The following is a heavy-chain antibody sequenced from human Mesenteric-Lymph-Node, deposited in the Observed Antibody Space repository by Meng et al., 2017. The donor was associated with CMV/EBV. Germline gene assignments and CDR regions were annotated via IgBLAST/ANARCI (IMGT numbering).Heavy chain of an antibody. V-gene: IGHV3-53*01. Sequence: GGSLRLSCAASGFTVPSNYMNWVRQAPGKGLEWVSVIYSDGNTDYADSVKGRFTISRDNSKNTLYLQMNSLRADDAAVYYCARGGISGFDYWGQGTPVTVSS. J-gene: IGHJ4*02. D-gene: IGHD3-10*01. CDR3: ARGGISGFDY. CDR2: IYSDGNT. CDR1: GFTVPSNY.